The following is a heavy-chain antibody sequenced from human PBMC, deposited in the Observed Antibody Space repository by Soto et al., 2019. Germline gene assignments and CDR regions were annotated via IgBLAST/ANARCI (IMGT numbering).Heavy chain of an antibody. CDR3: ARAQRITMVRGAYYYMDV. CDR2: INHSGST. CDR1: GGSFSGYY. V-gene: IGHV4-34*01. J-gene: IGHJ6*03. D-gene: IGHD3-10*01. Sequence: SETLSLTCAVYGGSFSGYYWSWTRQPPGKGLEWIGEINHSGSTNYNPSLKSRVTISVDTSKNQFSLKLSSVTAADTAVYYCARAQRITMVRGAYYYMDVWGKGTTVTVSS.